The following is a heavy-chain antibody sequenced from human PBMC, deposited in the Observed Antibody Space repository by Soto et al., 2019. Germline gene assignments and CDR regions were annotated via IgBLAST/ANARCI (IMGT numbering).Heavy chain of an antibody. J-gene: IGHJ5*02. Sequence: GGSLRLSCAASGFTFSSYWMHWVRQAPGKGLVWVSRINSDGSSTSYADSVKGRFTNSRDNAKNTLYLQMNSLRAEDTAVYYCARDRGTYYYYSSGYFWFDPWGQGTLVTVSS. CDR1: GFTFSSYW. CDR2: INSDGSST. V-gene: IGHV3-74*01. CDR3: ARDRGTYYYYSSGYFWFDP. D-gene: IGHD3-22*01.